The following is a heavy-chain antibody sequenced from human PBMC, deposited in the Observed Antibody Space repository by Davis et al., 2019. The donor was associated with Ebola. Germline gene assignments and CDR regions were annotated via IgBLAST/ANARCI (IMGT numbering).Heavy chain of an antibody. J-gene: IGHJ5*02. CDR2: IYPGDSDS. Sequence: GGSLRLSCKGSGYSFTSYWIGWVRQMPGKGLEWMGIIYPGDSDSRYSPSFQGQVTISADKSISTAYLQWSSLKASDTAMYYCARSKVVPDAISFSGWFDPWGQGTLVTVSS. CDR1: GYSFTSYW. CDR3: ARSKVVPDAISFSGWFDP. V-gene: IGHV5-51*01. D-gene: IGHD2-2*01.